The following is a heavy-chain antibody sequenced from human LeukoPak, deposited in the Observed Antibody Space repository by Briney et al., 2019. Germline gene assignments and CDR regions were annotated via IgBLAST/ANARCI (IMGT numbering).Heavy chain of an antibody. Sequence: SETLSLTCTVSGGSISSSSYYWGWIRQPPGKGLEWIGSIYYSGSTYYNPSLKSRVTISVDTSKNQFSLKLSSVTAADTAVYYCARRSGGLTAIRFFDYWGQGTLVTVSS. D-gene: IGHD2-21*02. V-gene: IGHV4-39*01. CDR3: ARRSGGLTAIRFFDY. J-gene: IGHJ4*02. CDR1: GGSISSSSYY. CDR2: IYYSGST.